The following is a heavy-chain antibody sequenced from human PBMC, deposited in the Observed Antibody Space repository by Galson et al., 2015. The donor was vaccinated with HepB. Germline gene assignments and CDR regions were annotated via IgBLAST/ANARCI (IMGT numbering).Heavy chain of an antibody. CDR3: ARSGFRMTTVTTRQAFDI. CDR2: IIPILGIA. CDR1: GGTFSSYT. J-gene: IGHJ3*02. V-gene: IGHV1-69*02. Sequence: SVKASCKASGGTFSSYTISWVRQAPGQGLEWMGRIIPILGIANYAQKFQGRVTITADKSTSTAYMELSSLRSEDTAVYYCARSGFRMTTVTTRQAFDIWGQGTMVTVSS. D-gene: IGHD4-17*01.